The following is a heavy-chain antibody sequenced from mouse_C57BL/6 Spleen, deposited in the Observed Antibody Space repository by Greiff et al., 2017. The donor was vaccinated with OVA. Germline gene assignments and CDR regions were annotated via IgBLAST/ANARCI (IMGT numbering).Heavy chain of an antibody. D-gene: IGHD2-2*01. CDR2: IYPGNGST. CDR1: GYTFTSYW. CDR3: ARDGYDD. J-gene: IGHJ2*01. Sequence: QVQLQQPGAELVKPGVSVKMSCKASGYTFTSYWITWVKQRPGQGLEWIGVIYPGNGSTNYNEKFKSKATLTVDTSSSTAYMQLSSLTSEDSAVYYSARDGYDDWGQGTTLTVSS. V-gene: IGHV1-55*01.